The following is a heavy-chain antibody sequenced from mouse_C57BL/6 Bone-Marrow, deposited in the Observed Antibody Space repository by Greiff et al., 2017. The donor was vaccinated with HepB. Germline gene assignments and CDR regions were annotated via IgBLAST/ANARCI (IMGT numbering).Heavy chain of an antibody. CDR2: ISNGGGST. J-gene: IGHJ4*01. D-gene: IGHD1-1*01. Sequence: EVQGVESGGGLVQPGGSLKLSCAASGFTFSDYYMYWVRQTPEKRLEWVAYISNGGGSTYYPDTVKGRFTISRDNAKNTLYLQMSRLKSEDTAMYYCARHAPLLLYAMDYWGQGTSVTVSS. CDR1: GFTFSDYY. CDR3: ARHAPLLLYAMDY. V-gene: IGHV5-12*01.